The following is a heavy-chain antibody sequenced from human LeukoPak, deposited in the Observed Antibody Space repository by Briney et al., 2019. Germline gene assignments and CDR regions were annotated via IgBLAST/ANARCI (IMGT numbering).Heavy chain of an antibody. J-gene: IGHJ4*02. Sequence: RASVKVSCKASGYTLTSYGISWVRQAPGQGLEWMGWISAYNGNTNYAQELQGRVTMTTDTSTSTAYMELRSLRSDDTAVYYCARDRGTMVRGVTAYWGQGTLVTVSS. CDR3: ARDRGTMVRGVTAY. D-gene: IGHD3-10*01. V-gene: IGHV1-18*01. CDR1: GYTLTSYG. CDR2: ISAYNGNT.